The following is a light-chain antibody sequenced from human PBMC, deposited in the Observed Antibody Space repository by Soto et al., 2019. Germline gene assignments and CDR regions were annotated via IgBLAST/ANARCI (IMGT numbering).Light chain of an antibody. Sequence: EKEMTQSPATLSLEPGERVTLSCRASESVSTNLAWYQQKAGQAPRLLIYGASTRATGIPARFSGSGSGTEFTLTISGLQSEDFAVYYCHQRQSWPRTFGQGTKVDIK. V-gene: IGKV3-15*01. CDR3: HQRQSWPRT. CDR1: ESVSTN. CDR2: GAS. J-gene: IGKJ1*01.